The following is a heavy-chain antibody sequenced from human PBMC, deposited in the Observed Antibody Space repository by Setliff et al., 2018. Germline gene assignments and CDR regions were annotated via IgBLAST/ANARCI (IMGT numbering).Heavy chain of an antibody. Sequence: SETLSLTCTVSGGSINSGSYYWSWIRQSAGKGLEWIGYIYSSGRTNYNPSLKSRVTLSVDTSNNQFSLKVSSVTAADTAVYYCARDGPHCVTSSCPGFWFDPWGQGTLVTVSS. CDR3: ARDGPHCVTSSCPGFWFDP. CDR1: GGSINSGSYY. J-gene: IGHJ5*02. D-gene: IGHD2-2*01. CDR2: IYSSGRT. V-gene: IGHV4-61*09.